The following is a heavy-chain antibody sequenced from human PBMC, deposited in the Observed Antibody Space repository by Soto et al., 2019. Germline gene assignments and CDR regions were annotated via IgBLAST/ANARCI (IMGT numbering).Heavy chain of an antibody. D-gene: IGHD4-17*01. CDR1: GGTFSTYT. CDR2: IIPILDIA. J-gene: IGHJ6*02. Sequence: QVQLVQSGAEVKKPGSSVKVSCKASGGTFSTYTNSWVRQAPGQGLEWMGRIIPILDIATYAQKFQDRVTITADKSTRTAYMELTSLRSEDTAMYYCARSHGDYYYYGLDVWGQGSTVTDSS. CDR3: ARSHGDYYYYGLDV. V-gene: IGHV1-69*02.